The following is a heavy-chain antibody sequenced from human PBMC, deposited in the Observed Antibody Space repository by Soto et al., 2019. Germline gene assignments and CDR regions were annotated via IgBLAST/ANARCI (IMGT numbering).Heavy chain of an antibody. CDR2: INHSGST. CDR3: ASMLRGGSYDSTRRYYYGMDL. Sequence: SETLSLTCAVYGGSFSGYYWSWIRQPPGKGLEWIGEINHSGSTNYNPSLKSRVTISVDTSKNQFSLKLSSVTAADTAVYYCASMLRGGSYDSTRRYYYGMDLWGQGTTVTVSS. J-gene: IGHJ6*02. CDR1: GGSFSGYY. D-gene: IGHD3-22*01. V-gene: IGHV4-34*01.